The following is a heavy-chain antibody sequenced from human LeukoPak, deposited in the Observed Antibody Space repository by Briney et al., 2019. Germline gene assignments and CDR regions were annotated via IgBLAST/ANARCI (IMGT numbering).Heavy chain of an antibody. CDR3: AREGFGELLPFDP. D-gene: IGHD3-10*01. CDR2: ISSSSSYI. V-gene: IGHV3-21*01. CDR1: GFTFSVYG. J-gene: IGHJ5*02. Sequence: SGGSLRLSCAASGFTFSVYGMNWVRQAPGKGLEWVSSISSSSSYIYYADSVKGRFTISRDNAKNSLYLQMNSLRAEDTAVYYCAREGFGELLPFDPWGQGTLVTVSS.